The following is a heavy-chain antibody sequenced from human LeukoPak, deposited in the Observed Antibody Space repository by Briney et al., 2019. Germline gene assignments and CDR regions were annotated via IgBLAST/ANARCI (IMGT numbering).Heavy chain of an antibody. J-gene: IGHJ6*02. CDR3: ARLVVVVPAATYDYYYGMDV. CDR2: IYYSGST. V-gene: IGHV4-31*03. D-gene: IGHD2-2*01. Sequence: SETLSLTCTVSGGSISSGGYYWSWIRQHPGKGLEWIGYIYYSGSTYYNPSLKSRVTISVDTSKNQFSLKLSSVTAADTAVYYCARLVVVVPAATYDYYYGMDVWGQGTTVTVSS. CDR1: GGSISSGGYY.